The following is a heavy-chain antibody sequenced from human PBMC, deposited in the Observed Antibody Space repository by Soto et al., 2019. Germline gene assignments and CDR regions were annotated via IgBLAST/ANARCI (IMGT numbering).Heavy chain of an antibody. J-gene: IGHJ3*02. D-gene: IGHD3-22*01. CDR3: ASLRIDYDTLDGFDI. CDR2: ISYDGSNK. CDR1: GFTFSSYA. Sequence: QVQLVESGGGVVQPGRSLRLSCAASGFTFSSYAMHWVRQAPGKGLEGVAGISYDGSNKYYADSVKGRFTISRDNSKNALYLQMSSLRAEDTSVYYCASLRIDYDTLDGFDIWGQGTMVTVSS. V-gene: IGHV3-30-3*01.